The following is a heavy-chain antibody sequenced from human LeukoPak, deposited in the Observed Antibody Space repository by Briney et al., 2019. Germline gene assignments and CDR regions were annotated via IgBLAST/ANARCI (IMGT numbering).Heavy chain of an antibody. Sequence: GGSLRLSCAASGFSFSSYWMHWVRQAPGKGLVWVSRIKSDGRTNYADSVRGRFTISRDNAKNTVSLQMNSLRAEDTGVYYCARAPSEIGGYYPEYFRHWGQGTLVTVSS. CDR1: GFSFSSYW. V-gene: IGHV3-74*01. J-gene: IGHJ1*01. CDR3: ARAPSEIGGYYPEYFRH. CDR2: IKSDGRT. D-gene: IGHD3-22*01.